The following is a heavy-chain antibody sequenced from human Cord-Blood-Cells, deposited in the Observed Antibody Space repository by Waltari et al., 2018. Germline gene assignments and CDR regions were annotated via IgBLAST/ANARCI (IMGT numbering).Heavy chain of an antibody. D-gene: IGHD5-12*01. J-gene: IGHJ4*02. CDR2: INPNSGGT. CDR1: GYTFTGYY. V-gene: IGHV1-2*04. Sequence: QVQLVQSGAEVKKPGASVKVSCKASGYTFTGYYMHWVRQAPGKGLEWMGWINPNSGGTNYAQKCQGWVTMTRDTSISTAYMELSRLRSDDTAVYYCARDRVGSGYDFTEYYFDYWGQGTLVTVSS. CDR3: ARDRVGSGYDFTEYYFDY.